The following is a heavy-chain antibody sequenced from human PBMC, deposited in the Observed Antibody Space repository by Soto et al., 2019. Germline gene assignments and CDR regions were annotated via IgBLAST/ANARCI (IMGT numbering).Heavy chain of an antibody. D-gene: IGHD5-12*01. CDR2: ISGSGGST. J-gene: IGHJ6*03. V-gene: IGHV3-23*01. Sequence: GGSLRLSCAASGFTFSSYAMSWVRQAPGKGLEWVSAISGSGGSTYYADSVKGRFTISRDHSKNTLYLQMNSLRAEDTAVYYCAKGGSPVEYYYMDVWGKGTTVTVSS. CDR1: GFTFSSYA. CDR3: AKGGSPVEYYYMDV.